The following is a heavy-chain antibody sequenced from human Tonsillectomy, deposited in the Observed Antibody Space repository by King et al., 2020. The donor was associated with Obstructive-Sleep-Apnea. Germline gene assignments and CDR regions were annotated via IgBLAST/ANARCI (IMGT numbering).Heavy chain of an antibody. V-gene: IGHV3-66*01. D-gene: IGHD2/OR15-2a*01. Sequence: VQLVESGGGLVQPGGSLRLSCAASGFTVSSNYMNWVRQAPGKGLEWVSIIYSDGSTYYADSVKGRFTISRDNSKNTVHLQMNSLGAEDTAVYYCARDNFVVLSTTLFYWGQGTLVTVSS. CDR2: IYSDGST. CDR1: GFTVSSNY. CDR3: ARDNFVVLSTTLFY. J-gene: IGHJ4*02.